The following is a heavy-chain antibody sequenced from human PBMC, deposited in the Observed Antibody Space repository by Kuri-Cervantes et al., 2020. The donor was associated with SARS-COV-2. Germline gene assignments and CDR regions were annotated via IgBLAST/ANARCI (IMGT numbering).Heavy chain of an antibody. V-gene: IGHV1-46*01. D-gene: IGHD3/OR15-3a*01. J-gene: IGHJ6*03. CDR1: GYTFTSYY. Sequence: ASVQVSCKASGYTFTSYYMNWVRQDPGQGLEWRGIINPSGGSTSYAQKFQGRVTMTRDTSISTAYMELSRLRSDDTAVYYCAGRTGHYYYYYMDVWGKGTTVTVSS. CDR3: AGRTGHYYYYYMDV. CDR2: INPSGGST.